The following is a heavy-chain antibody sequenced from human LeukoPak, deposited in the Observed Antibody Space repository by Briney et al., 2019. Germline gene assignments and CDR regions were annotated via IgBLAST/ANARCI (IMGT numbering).Heavy chain of an antibody. V-gene: IGHV4-4*07. CDR1: GGSISSYY. CDR2: IHTRGST. Sequence: SETLSLTCTVSGGSISSYYWSWIRQPAGKGLEWIGRIHTRGSTNYNPSLKSRVTISVDTSKNQFSLKLSSVTAADTAVYYCARGPYYYDSSGCFDYWGQGTLVSVSS. J-gene: IGHJ4*02. D-gene: IGHD3-22*01. CDR3: ARGPYYYDSSGCFDY.